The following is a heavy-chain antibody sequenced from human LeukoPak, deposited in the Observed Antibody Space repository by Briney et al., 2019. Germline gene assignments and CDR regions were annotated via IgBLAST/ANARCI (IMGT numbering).Heavy chain of an antibody. CDR1: GFTFDDYG. V-gene: IGHV3-20*04. D-gene: IGHD3-10*01. Sequence: PGGSLRLSCAASGFTFDDYGMSWVRQAPGKGLEWVSGINWNGGSTGYADSVKGRFAISRDNAKNSLYLQMNSLRAEDTALYYCARDGGSGSYSDSWGQGTLVTVSS. CDR2: INWNGGST. J-gene: IGHJ4*02. CDR3: ARDGGSGSYSDS.